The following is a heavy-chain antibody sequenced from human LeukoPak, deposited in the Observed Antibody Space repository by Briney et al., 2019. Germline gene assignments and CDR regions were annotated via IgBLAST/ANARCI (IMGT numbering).Heavy chain of an antibody. CDR2: IYYSGST. V-gene: IGHV4-39*01. Sequence: PSETLSLTCTVSGGSISSSSYYWGWIRQPPGKGLEWIGSIYYSGSTYYNPSLKSRVTISVDTSKDQFSLKLSSVTAADTAVYYCANNSGSYSRRERRPVYMDVWGKGTTVTVSS. CDR1: GGSISSSSYY. J-gene: IGHJ6*03. D-gene: IGHD1-26*01. CDR3: ANNSGSYSRRERRPVYMDV.